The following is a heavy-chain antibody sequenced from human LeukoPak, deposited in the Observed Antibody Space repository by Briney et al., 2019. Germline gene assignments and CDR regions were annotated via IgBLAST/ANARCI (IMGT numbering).Heavy chain of an antibody. Sequence: SETLSLTCAVYGGSFSGYYWSWIRQPPGKRLEWIGEINHSGSTNYNPSLKSRVTISVDTSKNQFSLKLSSVTAADTAVYYCARIRFNYYYYMDVWGKGTTVTVSS. CDR2: INHSGST. CDR1: GGSFSGYY. D-gene: IGHD3-16*01. V-gene: IGHV4-34*01. J-gene: IGHJ6*03. CDR3: ARIRFNYYYYMDV.